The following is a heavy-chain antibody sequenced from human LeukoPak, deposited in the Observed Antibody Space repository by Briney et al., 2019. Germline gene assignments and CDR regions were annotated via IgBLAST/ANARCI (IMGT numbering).Heavy chain of an antibody. J-gene: IGHJ5*02. Sequence: KPSETPSLTCTVSGGSISNYYWSWIRQPPGKGLEWIGYIYYSGSTYYNPSLKSRVTISLDTSKSQFSLKLISATAADTAVYYCARASAWFDPWGQGTLVTVSS. V-gene: IGHV4-59*01. CDR1: GGSISNYY. CDR2: IYYSGST. CDR3: ARASAWFDP.